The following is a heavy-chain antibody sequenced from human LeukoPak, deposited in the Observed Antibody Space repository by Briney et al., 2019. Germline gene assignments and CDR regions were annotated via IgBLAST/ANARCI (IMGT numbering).Heavy chain of an antibody. D-gene: IGHD3-16*02. CDR1: GFTFSGYW. V-gene: IGHV3-7*03. CDR2: INQDGTKR. CDR3: ARDGDYDYIWGSYRFED. Sequence: GGSLGLSCAASGFTFSGYWMNWVRQAPGKGLEWVANINQDGTKRNYLDSVRGRFTISRDNAENSVYLQMNRLRAEDTAVYYCARDGDYDYIWGSYRFEDWGRGILVTVSS. J-gene: IGHJ4*02.